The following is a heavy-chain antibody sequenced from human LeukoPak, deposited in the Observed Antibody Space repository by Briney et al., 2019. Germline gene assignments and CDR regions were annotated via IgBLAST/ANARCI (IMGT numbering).Heavy chain of an antibody. CDR2: INPNSGGT. D-gene: IGHD5-18*01. J-gene: IGHJ5*02. CDR1: GYTFTGYY. Sequence: ASVKVSCKASGYTFTGYYMHWVRQAPGQGLEWMGWINPNSGGTNYAQKFQGRVTMTRDTSISTAYMELSRLRSDDTAVYYCARDFRAAMVPDWFDPWGQGTLVTVSS. V-gene: IGHV1-2*02. CDR3: ARDFRAAMVPDWFDP.